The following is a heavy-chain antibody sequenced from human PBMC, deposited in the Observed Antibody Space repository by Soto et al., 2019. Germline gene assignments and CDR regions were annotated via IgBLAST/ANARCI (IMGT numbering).Heavy chain of an antibody. CDR2: IYYSGST. Sequence: SQTLSLPCTVSGGSISSSSYYWGWIRQPPGKGLEWIGSIYYSGSTYYNPSLKSRVTISVDTSKNQFSLKLSSVTAADTAVYYCATHLYYYGSGSYYWGQGTLVTVSS. J-gene: IGHJ4*02. D-gene: IGHD3-10*01. CDR3: ATHLYYYGSGSYY. V-gene: IGHV4-39*01. CDR1: GGSISSSSYY.